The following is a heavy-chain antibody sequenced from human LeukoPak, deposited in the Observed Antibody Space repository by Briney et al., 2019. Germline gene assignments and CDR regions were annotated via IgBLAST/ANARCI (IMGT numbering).Heavy chain of an antibody. Sequence: PSETLSLTCTVSGGSISSGSNYWSWIRQHPGKGLEWIGYIYYSGSTYYNPSLKSRVTISLDTSKNQFSLKLTSVTAADTAVYYCARDRWFDPWGQGTLVTVSS. CDR1: GGSISSGSNY. CDR2: IYYSGST. J-gene: IGHJ5*02. CDR3: ARDRWFDP. V-gene: IGHV4-31*03.